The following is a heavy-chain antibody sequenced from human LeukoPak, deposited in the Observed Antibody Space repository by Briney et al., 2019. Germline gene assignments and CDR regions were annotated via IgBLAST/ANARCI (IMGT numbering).Heavy chain of an antibody. V-gene: IGHV4-38-2*02. Sequence: ASETLSLTCTVSGYSISSGYYWGWIRQPPGKGLEWIGSIYHSGSTYYNPSLKSRVTISVDTSKNQFSLKLSSVTAADTAVYYCARLRGYHGSGSYYWFDPWGQGTLVTVSS. CDR3: ARLRGYHGSGSYYWFDP. D-gene: IGHD3-10*01. CDR1: GYSISSGYY. J-gene: IGHJ5*02. CDR2: IYHSGST.